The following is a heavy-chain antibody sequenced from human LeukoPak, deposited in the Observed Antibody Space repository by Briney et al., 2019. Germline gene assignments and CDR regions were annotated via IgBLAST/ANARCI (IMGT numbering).Heavy chain of an antibody. V-gene: IGHV3-30*04. Sequence: GGSLRLSCAASGFTFSSYAMHWVRQAPGKGLEWVAVISYDGSNKYYADSVKGRFTISRDNSKNTLYLQMNSLRAEDTAVYYCARDRYSSGWYGRSPVFDYWGQGTLVTVSS. J-gene: IGHJ4*02. D-gene: IGHD6-19*01. CDR3: ARDRYSSGWYGRSPVFDY. CDR1: GFTFSSYA. CDR2: ISYDGSNK.